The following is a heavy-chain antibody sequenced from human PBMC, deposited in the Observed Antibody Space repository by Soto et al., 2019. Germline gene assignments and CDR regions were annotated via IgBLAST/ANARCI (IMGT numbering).Heavy chain of an antibody. Sequence: GGSLRLSCAASGFTFSSYAMSWVRQAPGKGLEWVSAISGSGGSTYYADSVKGRFTISRDNSKNTLYLQMNSLRAEDTAVYYCAKHGVYRGSSWYADAFDIWGQGTMVTVSS. J-gene: IGHJ3*02. CDR1: GFTFSSYA. CDR3: AKHGVYRGSSWYADAFDI. CDR2: ISGSGGST. D-gene: IGHD6-13*01. V-gene: IGHV3-23*01.